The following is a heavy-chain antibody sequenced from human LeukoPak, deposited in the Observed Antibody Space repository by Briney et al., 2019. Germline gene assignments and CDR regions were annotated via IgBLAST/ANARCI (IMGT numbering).Heavy chain of an antibody. J-gene: IGHJ4*02. CDR1: GGSISSYY. D-gene: IGHD1-26*01. CDR3: ARPRYSGSYQPFDY. V-gene: IGHV4-59*08. Sequence: SETLSLTCTVSGGSISSYYWSWIRQPPGKGLEWIGYIYYSGSTNYNPSLKSRVTISVDTSKNQFSLKLSSVTAADTAVYYCARPRYSGSYQPFDYWGQGTLVTVFS. CDR2: IYYSGST.